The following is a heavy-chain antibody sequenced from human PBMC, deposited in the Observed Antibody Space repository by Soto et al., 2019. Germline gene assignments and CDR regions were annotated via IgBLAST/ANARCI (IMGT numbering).Heavy chain of an antibody. J-gene: IGHJ4*02. CDR2: IYPGDSET. V-gene: IGHV5-51*01. D-gene: IGHD5-12*01. Sequence: PGESLKISCKGSGDDFTRTWIGWVRQLPGKGLDWMGIIYPGDSETRYSPSFQGQVTISADKSISTAYLQWSSLKTSDTAMSYCARLVGGYDSYFDHWGQGTRVTVSS. CDR1: GDDFTRTW. CDR3: ARLVGGYDSYFDH.